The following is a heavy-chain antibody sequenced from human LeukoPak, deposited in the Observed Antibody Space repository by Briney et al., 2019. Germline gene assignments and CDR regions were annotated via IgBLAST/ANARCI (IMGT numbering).Heavy chain of an antibody. CDR2: ISSSSSYI. J-gene: IGHJ4*02. CDR1: GFTFSSYS. Sequence: GGSLRPSCAASGFTFSSYSMNWVRQAPGKGLEWVSSISSSSSYIYYADSVKGRFTISRDNSKNTLYLQMGSLRAEDMAVYYCATNTMVRGVLDYWGQGTLVTVSS. D-gene: IGHD3-10*01. CDR3: ATNTMVRGVLDY. V-gene: IGHV3-21*01.